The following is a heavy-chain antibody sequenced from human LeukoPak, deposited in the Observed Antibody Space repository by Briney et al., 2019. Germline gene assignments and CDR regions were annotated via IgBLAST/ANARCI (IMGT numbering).Heavy chain of an antibody. CDR1: GYTVTSYG. D-gene: IGHD5-18*01. J-gene: IGHJ6*02. Sequence: ASVKVSCKASGYTVTSYGISWGRQAPGQGLEWMGWISAYNVNAVYAQKLQSRVTMTTATSTSTAYMELRSLRSDDTAVYYCARDLTSRIQLWPYYYYYGMDVWGQGTTVTVSS. V-gene: IGHV1-18*01. CDR2: ISAYNVNA. CDR3: ARDLTSRIQLWPYYYYYGMDV.